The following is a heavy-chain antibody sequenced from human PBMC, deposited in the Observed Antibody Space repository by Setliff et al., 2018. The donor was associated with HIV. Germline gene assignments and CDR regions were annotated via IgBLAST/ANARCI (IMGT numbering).Heavy chain of an antibody. J-gene: IGHJ5*02. CDR1: GDSFNSYY. Sequence: SETLSLTCTVSGDSFNSYYWFWIRQTPGEGLEYIGYIYNNGNAYYNPSFKGRVILSVDRSKSQFSLNLNSVTAADTAVYYCVRHHDSDFSGDPDWFDPWGQGILVTVSS. V-gene: IGHV4-59*08. CDR2: IYNNGNA. CDR3: VRHHDSDFSGDPDWFDP. D-gene: IGHD2-15*01.